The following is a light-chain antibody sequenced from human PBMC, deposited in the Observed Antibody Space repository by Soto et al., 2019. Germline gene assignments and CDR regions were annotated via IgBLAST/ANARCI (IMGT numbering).Light chain of an antibody. CDR2: EVT. V-gene: IGLV2-8*01. J-gene: IGLJ1*01. CDR1: SSDVGAYNY. Sequence: QSVLTQPPSASGSLGQSVTISCTGTSSDVGAYNYVSWYQQQPGKAPKLMIYEVTRRPSGVPDRFSGSKSGNTASLNVSGLQAEDEADYYCCSYADNNDYVFGTGTKLTVL. CDR3: CSYADNNDYV.